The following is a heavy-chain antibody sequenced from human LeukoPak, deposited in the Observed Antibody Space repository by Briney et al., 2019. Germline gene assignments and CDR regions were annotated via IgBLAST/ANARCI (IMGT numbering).Heavy chain of an antibody. Sequence: ASVKVSCKASGYTFTSYYMHWVRQAPGQGLEWMGIINPSGGSTSYAQKFQGRVTMTRDTSTSTVYMELSSLRSEDTAVYYCAKSLTSRGYSYGPDYWGQGTLVTVSS. D-gene: IGHD5-18*01. V-gene: IGHV1-46*01. CDR2: INPSGGST. J-gene: IGHJ4*02. CDR1: GYTFTSYY. CDR3: AKSLTSRGYSYGPDY.